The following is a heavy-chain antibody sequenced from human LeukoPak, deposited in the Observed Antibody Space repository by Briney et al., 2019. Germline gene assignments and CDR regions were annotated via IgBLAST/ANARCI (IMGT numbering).Heavy chain of an antibody. CDR3: ARGGDSSGSYFDY. V-gene: IGHV3-20*04. Sequence: GGSLRLSCAASGITFDDYGMSWVRQAPGKGLEWVSGINWNGGSTGYTDSVKGRFTISRDNGKNSLYLQMNSLRADDTALYYCARGGDSSGSYFDYWGQGTLVTVSS. J-gene: IGHJ4*02. D-gene: IGHD3-22*01. CDR1: GITFDDYG. CDR2: INWNGGST.